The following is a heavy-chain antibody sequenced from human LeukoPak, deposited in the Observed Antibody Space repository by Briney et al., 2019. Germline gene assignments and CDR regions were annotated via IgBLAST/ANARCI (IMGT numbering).Heavy chain of an antibody. Sequence: PGGSLRLSCAASGFTFSSYGMHWVRQAPDKGLEWVAVISYDGSNKYYADSVKGRFTISRDNSKNTLYLQMNSLRAEDTAVHYCAKDFLTTIAAYYFDYWGQGTLVTVSS. D-gene: IGHD5-12*01. CDR2: ISYDGSNK. CDR1: GFTFSSYG. J-gene: IGHJ4*02. CDR3: AKDFLTTIAAYYFDY. V-gene: IGHV3-30*18.